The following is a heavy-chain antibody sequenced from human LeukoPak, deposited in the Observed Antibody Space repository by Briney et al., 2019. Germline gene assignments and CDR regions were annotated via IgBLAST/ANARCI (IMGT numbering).Heavy chain of an antibody. CDR1: GFXLSSYE. D-gene: IGHD3-22*01. J-gene: IGHJ4*02. V-gene: IGHV3-48*03. CDR3: ARSDSSGYSPNDY. Sequence: GGALRLSCAASGFXLSSYEINWVRLAPGKGLEWISYISRTGNSIYYAESVKARFTISRHSDKNSLYLQMNSLRAEDTAVYYCARSDSSGYSPNDYWGQGTLVTVSS. CDR2: ISRTGNSI.